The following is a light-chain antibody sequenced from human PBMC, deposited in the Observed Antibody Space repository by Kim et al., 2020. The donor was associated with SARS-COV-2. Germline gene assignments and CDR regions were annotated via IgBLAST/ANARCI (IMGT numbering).Light chain of an antibody. Sequence: QTDTFTCTGNNYNVGNQGAAWLPQHPGHPPKRLFTRGNSRPSGISERFSASRSGNTASLTIIGLQPEDESDYYCSAWDISLNAVVFGGGTQLTVL. V-gene: IGLV10-54*01. J-gene: IGLJ3*02. CDR1: NYNVGNQG. CDR3: SAWDISLNAVV. CDR2: RGN.